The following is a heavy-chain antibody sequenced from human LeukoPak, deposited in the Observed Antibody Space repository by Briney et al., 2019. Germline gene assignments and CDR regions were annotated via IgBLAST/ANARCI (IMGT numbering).Heavy chain of an antibody. J-gene: IGHJ6*03. CDR3: ARGNGFTNHYYYYYYMDV. D-gene: IGHD1-1*01. CDR2: INPNSGGT. CDR1: GYTFTGYY. V-gene: IGHV1-2*02. Sequence: ASVKVSCKASGYTFTGYYMHWVRQAPGQGLKWMGWINPNSGGTNYAQKFQGRVTMTRDTSISTAYMELSRLRSDDTAVYYCARGNGFTNHYYYYYYMDVWGKGTTVTVSS.